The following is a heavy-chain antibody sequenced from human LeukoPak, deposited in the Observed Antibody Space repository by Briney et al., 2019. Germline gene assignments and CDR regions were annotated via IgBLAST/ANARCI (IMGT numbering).Heavy chain of an antibody. J-gene: IGHJ3*02. D-gene: IGHD3-9*01. V-gene: IGHV4-34*01. Sequence: SETLSLTCAVYGGSFSGYYWSWIRQPPGKGLEWIGSIYYRGSIYYNPSLKSRVTISVDTSKNQVSLKLNSVTAADTAVYYCARMPDYDILNDAFDIWGQGTMVTVSS. CDR1: GGSFSGYY. CDR3: ARMPDYDILNDAFDI. CDR2: IYYRGSI.